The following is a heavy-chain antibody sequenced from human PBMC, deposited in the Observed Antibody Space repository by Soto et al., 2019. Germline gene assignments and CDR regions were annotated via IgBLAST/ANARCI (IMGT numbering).Heavy chain of an antibody. Sequence: SVTVSCQASGGTFSSYTISWVRQAPRQGLEWMGRIIPILGIANYAQKFQGRVTITADKSTSTAYMELSSLRSEDTAVYYCARAFEYYYGSGSYPVAFDIWGQGTMVTVSS. V-gene: IGHV1-69*02. CDR2: IIPILGIA. CDR1: GGTFSSYT. D-gene: IGHD3-10*01. J-gene: IGHJ3*02. CDR3: ARAFEYYYGSGSYPVAFDI.